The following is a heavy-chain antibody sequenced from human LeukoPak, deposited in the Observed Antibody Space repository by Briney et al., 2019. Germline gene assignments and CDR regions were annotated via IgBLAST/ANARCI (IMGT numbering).Heavy chain of an antibody. V-gene: IGHV3-30*04. J-gene: IGHJ5*02. D-gene: IGHD3-3*01. CDR1: GFTFSSYA. CDR2: ISYDGSNK. CDR3: ARASSITIFGVVIGNWFDP. Sequence: GRSLRLSCAASGFTFSSYAMHWVRQAPGKGLEWVAVISYDGSNKYHADSVKGRFTISRDNSKNTLYLQMNSLRAEDTAVYYCARASSITIFGVVIGNWFDPWGQGIRVTVSS.